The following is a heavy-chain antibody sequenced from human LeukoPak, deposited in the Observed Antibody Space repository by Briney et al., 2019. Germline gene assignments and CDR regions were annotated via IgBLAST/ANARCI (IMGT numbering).Heavy chain of an antibody. V-gene: IGHV1-69*04. CDR3: ARSHDNIDY. Sequence: ASVKVSCKASGGTFSSYAISWVRQAPGQGLEWMGRIIPILGVANYAQKFQGRVTMTRDTSTSTVYMELSSLRSEDTAVYYCARSHDNIDYWGQGTLVTVSS. J-gene: IGHJ4*02. D-gene: IGHD1-1*01. CDR1: GGTFSSYA. CDR2: IIPILGVA.